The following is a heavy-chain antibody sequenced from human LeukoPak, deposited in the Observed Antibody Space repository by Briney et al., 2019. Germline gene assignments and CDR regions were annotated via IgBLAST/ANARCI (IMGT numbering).Heavy chain of an antibody. Sequence: PGGSLRLSCVASGLTFTDYIFSWMRQAPGKGLEWVSYIGPRDKSIYYEDSVKGRLSISRDNVKNSLYLQIESLRVDDTAFYYCAKVGTEVDLWGQGTLVSVSS. CDR3: AKVGTEVDL. D-gene: IGHD1-1*01. CDR1: GLTFTDYI. V-gene: IGHV3-11*01. J-gene: IGHJ4*02. CDR2: IGPRDKSI.